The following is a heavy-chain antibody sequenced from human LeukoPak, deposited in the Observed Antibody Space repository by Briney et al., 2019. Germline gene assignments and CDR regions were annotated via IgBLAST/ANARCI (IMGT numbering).Heavy chain of an antibody. V-gene: IGHV3-30*01. Sequence: PGRSLRLSCAASGFTFSSYAMHWVRQAPGKGLEWVAVISYDGSNKYYADSVKGRFTISRDNSKNTLYLQMNSLRAEDTAVYYCAGVYYYDGSGPFDYWGQGTLVTVSS. J-gene: IGHJ4*02. CDR1: GFTFSSYA. CDR3: AGVYYYDGSGPFDY. D-gene: IGHD3-22*01. CDR2: ISYDGSNK.